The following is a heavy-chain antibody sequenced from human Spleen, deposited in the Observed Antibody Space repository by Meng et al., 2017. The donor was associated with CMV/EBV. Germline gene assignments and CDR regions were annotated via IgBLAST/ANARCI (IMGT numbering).Heavy chain of an antibody. CDR3: ARGGKGWELPYFDY. J-gene: IGHJ4*02. D-gene: IGHD1-26*01. V-gene: IGHV1-69*05. CDR2: IIPIFGTA. CDR1: GGTFSSYA. Sequence: SVKVSCKASGGTFSSYAISWVRQAPGQGLEWMGGIIPIFGTANYAQKFQGRVTITTDESTSTAYMGLSSLRSEHAAVYYGARGGKGWELPYFDYWGQGTLVTVSS.